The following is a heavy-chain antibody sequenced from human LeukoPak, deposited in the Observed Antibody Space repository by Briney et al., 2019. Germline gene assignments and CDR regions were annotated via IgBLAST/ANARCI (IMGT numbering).Heavy chain of an antibody. V-gene: IGHV3-66*01. J-gene: IGHJ5*02. CDR3: AKRIRFGEVGGKWFDP. Sequence: GGSLRLSCAASGFTVSSNYMSWVRQAPGKGLEWVSVIYSGGSTYYADSVKGRFTISRDNSKNTLYLQMNSLRAEDTAVYYCAKRIRFGEVGGKWFDPWGQGTLVTVSS. D-gene: IGHD3-10*01. CDR2: IYSGGST. CDR1: GFTVSSNY.